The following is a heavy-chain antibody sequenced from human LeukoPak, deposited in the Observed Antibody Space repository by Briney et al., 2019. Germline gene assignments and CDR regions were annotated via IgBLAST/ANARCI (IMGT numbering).Heavy chain of an antibody. CDR2: INHSGSA. V-gene: IGHV4-34*01. J-gene: IGHJ4*02. CDR1: GGSFSAYY. Sequence: SETLSLTCAVSGGSFSAYYWTWIRQPPGKGLEWIGEINHSGSANYNPSLKSRVTISLDASKNQFSLKLSSVTAADTAVYYCARGQGTVTTHWGQGTLVTVSS. D-gene: IGHD4-17*01. CDR3: ARGQGTVTTH.